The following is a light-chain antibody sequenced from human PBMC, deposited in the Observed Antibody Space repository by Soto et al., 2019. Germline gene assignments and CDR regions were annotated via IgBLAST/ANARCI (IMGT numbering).Light chain of an antibody. Sequence: EIVLTQSPGTLSLSPGERATLSCRASQSVSRSFLAWYQQKPGQAPRLLIYGASNRATGIPDRFSGSGSGTDFTLTSSRLEPEDFAVYYCQQYVTSPWAFGQGTKVAIE. CDR2: GAS. J-gene: IGKJ1*01. CDR3: QQYVTSPWA. CDR1: QSVSRSF. V-gene: IGKV3-20*01.